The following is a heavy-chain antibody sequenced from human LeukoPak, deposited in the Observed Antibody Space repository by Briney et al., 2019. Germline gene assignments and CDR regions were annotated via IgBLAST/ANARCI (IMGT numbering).Heavy chain of an antibody. CDR2: ISGSGGKT. D-gene: IGHD2-15*01. CDR3: AKGRGIVAAGSWFDP. CDR1: GFTFSSFA. Sequence: PGGSLRLSCAASGFTFSSFAMSGVRQAPGKGLEWVSLISGSGGKTHYADSVKGRFSISRDNSKNTLYLQVNSLRAEDTAIYYCAKGRGIVAAGSWFDPWGQGTLVTVSS. V-gene: IGHV3-23*01. J-gene: IGHJ5*02.